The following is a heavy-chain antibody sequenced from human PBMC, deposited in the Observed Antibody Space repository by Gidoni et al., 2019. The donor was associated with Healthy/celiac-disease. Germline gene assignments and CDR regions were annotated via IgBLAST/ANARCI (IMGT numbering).Heavy chain of an antibody. CDR1: GSTFDDYA. D-gene: IGHD2-15*01. Sequence: EVQLVESGGGVVHPGGSLRLSCAASGSTFDDYAMHWVRQAPGKGLEWVSLISGDGGSTYYADSVKGRFTISRDNSKNSLYLQMNSLRTEDTALYYCAKDGDCSGGSCFDYWGQGTLVTVSS. CDR3: AKDGDCSGGSCFDY. V-gene: IGHV3-43*02. J-gene: IGHJ4*02. CDR2: ISGDGGST.